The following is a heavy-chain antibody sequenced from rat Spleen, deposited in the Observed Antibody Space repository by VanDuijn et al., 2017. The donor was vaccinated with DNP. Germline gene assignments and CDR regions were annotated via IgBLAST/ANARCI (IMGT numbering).Heavy chain of an antibody. D-gene: IGHD1-6*01. V-gene: IGHV5-7*01. J-gene: IGHJ4*01. Sequence: EVQLVESGGGLVQPGRSMKLSCAASGFTFSNYDMAWVRQAPKKGLEWVATISYDGSSTYYRDSVKGRFTISRDNAKSTLYLQMDSLRSEDTATYYCTTLLRHYAMDAWCQGTSVTVSS. CDR1: GFTFSNYD. CDR3: TTLLRHYAMDA. CDR2: ISYDGSST.